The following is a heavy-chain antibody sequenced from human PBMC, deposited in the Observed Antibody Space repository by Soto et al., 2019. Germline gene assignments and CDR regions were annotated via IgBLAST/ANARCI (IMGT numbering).Heavy chain of an antibody. V-gene: IGHV3-33*01. D-gene: IGHD6-19*01. CDR2: IWYDGSNK. CDR1: GFTFSSYG. J-gene: IGHJ5*02. CDR3: ARDAIAVAGRGWFDP. Sequence: QVQLVESGGGVVQPGRSLRLSCAASGFTFSSYGMHWVRQAPGKGLEWVAVIWYDGSNKYYADSVKGRFTISRDNSKNTLYLQMNSLRAEDTAVYYCARDAIAVAGRGWFDPWGQGTLVTVSS.